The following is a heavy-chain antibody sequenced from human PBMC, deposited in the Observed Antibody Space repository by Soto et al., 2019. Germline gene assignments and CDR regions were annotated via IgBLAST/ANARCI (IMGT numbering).Heavy chain of an antibody. CDR3: ARKYSSSWVVYYYGMDV. Sequence: EVQLLESGGGLVQPGGSLRLSCAASGFTFSSYAMSWVRQAPGKGLEWVSAISGSGGSTYYADSVKGRFTISRDNSKNTLYLQMNSLRAEDTAVYYCARKYSSSWVVYYYGMDVWGQGTTVTVSS. CDR1: GFTFSSYA. J-gene: IGHJ6*02. V-gene: IGHV3-23*01. CDR2: ISGSGGST. D-gene: IGHD6-13*01.